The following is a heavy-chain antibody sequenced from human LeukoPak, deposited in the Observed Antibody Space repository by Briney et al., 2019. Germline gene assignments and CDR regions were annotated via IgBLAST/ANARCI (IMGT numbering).Heavy chain of an antibody. CDR3: ARRADGGMNGNSPWFGP. CDR1: AFTLTDYS. Sequence: ASVKVSCKPSAFTLTDYSMHWVRQAPGQGLEWLGYINPNSGGTKYAQKFQGRVTMTRDTSSSTHYMELSGLTSDDTAVYYCARRADGGMNGNSPWFGPWGQGTLVTV. V-gene: IGHV1-2*02. CDR2: INPNSGGT. J-gene: IGHJ5*02. D-gene: IGHD5-18*01.